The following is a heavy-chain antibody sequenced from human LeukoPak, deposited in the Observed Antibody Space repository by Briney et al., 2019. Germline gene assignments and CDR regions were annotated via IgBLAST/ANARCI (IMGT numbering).Heavy chain of an antibody. CDR2: TRSKAYGGTT. Sequence: GGSLRLSCTASGFTFGGYSMSWVRQAPGKGLEWVGFTRSKAYGGTTEYAASVKGRFTISRDDSRSIAYLQMNSLKTEDTAVYYCTREVGAITGDFWGQGTLVTVPS. CDR3: TREVGAITGDF. V-gene: IGHV3-49*04. D-gene: IGHD1-26*01. CDR1: GFTFGGYS. J-gene: IGHJ4*02.